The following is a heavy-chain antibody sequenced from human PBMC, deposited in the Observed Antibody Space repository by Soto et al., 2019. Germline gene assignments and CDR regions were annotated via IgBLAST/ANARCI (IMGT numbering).Heavy chain of an antibody. D-gene: IGHD1-7*01. CDR2: SSATGAGT. CDR1: GFSVSSYS. Sequence: DVQLLQSGGGLVQPGGSLRVSCAASGFSVSSYSMTWVRQAPGKGLEWVSFSSATGAGTYYADSVKGRFTISRDNSKNTLYLQMTSLRADDTAVYYCAKDRRAGGNYGFYSDFWGQGALVIVSS. V-gene: IGHV3-23*01. CDR3: AKDRRAGGNYGFYSDF. J-gene: IGHJ4*02.